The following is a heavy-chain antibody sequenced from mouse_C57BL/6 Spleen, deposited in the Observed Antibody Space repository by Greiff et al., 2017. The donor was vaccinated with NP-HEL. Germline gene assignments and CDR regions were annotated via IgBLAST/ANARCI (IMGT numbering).Heavy chain of an antibody. CDR1: GYTFTSYW. CDR2: IYPGSGST. CDR3: AREGEDFDY. V-gene: IGHV1-55*01. J-gene: IGHJ2*01. Sequence: VKLQQPGAELVKPGASVKMSCKASGYTFTSYWITWVKQRPGQGLEWIGDIYPGSGSTNYNEKFKSKATLTVDTSSSTAYMQLSILTSEDSAVYYCAREGEDFDYWGQGTTLTVSS.